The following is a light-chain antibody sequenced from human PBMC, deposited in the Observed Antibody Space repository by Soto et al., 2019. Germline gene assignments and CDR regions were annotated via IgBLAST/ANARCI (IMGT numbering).Light chain of an antibody. CDR3: QQYGNSPTT. Sequence: EIVLTQSPATPSVSPGERATLSCRASQSVSTYLAWYQQKPGQAPRLLIHDASTRATGISDRFSGSGSGTDFTLTIGRLEPEDFAVYYCQQYGNSPTTFGQGTRVEV. CDR2: DAS. J-gene: IGKJ1*01. CDR1: QSVSTY. V-gene: IGKV3-11*01.